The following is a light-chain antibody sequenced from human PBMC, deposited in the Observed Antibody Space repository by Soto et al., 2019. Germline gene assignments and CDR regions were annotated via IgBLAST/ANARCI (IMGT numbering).Light chain of an antibody. Sequence: IVLMQSPGTLSLSPGERATLSCRASQSVNSRYFAWYQQKPGQAPRLLIYGASSRATGVPDRFTGSGSGTDFTLTISRLEPEDFAVYYCQQYGSSPLTFGGGTKVDIK. J-gene: IGKJ4*01. V-gene: IGKV3-20*01. CDR3: QQYGSSPLT. CDR1: QSVNSRY. CDR2: GAS.